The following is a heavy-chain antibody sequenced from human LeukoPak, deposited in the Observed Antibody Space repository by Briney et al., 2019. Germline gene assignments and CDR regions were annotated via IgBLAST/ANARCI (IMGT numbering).Heavy chain of an antibody. CDR1: GGSLSSYY. J-gene: IGHJ6*03. D-gene: IGHD3-10*02. CDR2: IYYSGGT. Sequence: PETLSLTCTDPGGSLSSYYRSWIRQPPGKGLEWRGHIYYSGGTNYTASLKGRFTISGDTSKNQFYLKLSSVTAADTAVYYCARLLEKFVRGVRWGPGPYYYMDVWGKGTTVTVSS. CDR3: ARLLEKFVRGVRWGPGPYYYMDV. V-gene: IGHV4-59*12.